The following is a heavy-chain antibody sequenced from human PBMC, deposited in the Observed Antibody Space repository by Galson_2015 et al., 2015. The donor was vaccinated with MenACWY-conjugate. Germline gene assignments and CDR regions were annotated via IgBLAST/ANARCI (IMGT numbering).Heavy chain of an antibody. CDR3: ARDLGYSSSWYIDY. CDR1: GYTFTSYA. V-gene: IGHV1-18*01. D-gene: IGHD6-13*01. Sequence: SVKVSCKASGYTFTSYAMHWVRQAPGQRLEWMGWINAYNGNTNYAQKLQGRVTMTTDTSTSTAYMELRSLRSDDTAVYYCARDLGYSSSWYIDYWGQGTLVTVSS. J-gene: IGHJ4*02. CDR2: INAYNGNT.